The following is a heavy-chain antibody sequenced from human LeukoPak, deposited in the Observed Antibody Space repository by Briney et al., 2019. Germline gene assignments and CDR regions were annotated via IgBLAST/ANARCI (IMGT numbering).Heavy chain of an antibody. CDR2: INHSGST. D-gene: IGHD6-13*01. J-gene: IGHJ4*02. V-gene: IGHV4-39*07. CDR1: GGSIRSSYYY. Sequence: PSETLSLTCTVSGGSIRSSYYYWGWIRRPPGKGLEWIGEINHSGSTNYNPSLKSRVTISVDTSKNQFSLKLSSVTAADTAVYYCARGLSAAPPGRYWGQGTLVTVSS. CDR3: ARGLSAAPPGRY.